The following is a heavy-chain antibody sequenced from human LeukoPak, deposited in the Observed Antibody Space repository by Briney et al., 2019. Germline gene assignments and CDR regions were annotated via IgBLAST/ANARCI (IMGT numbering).Heavy chain of an antibody. CDR2: ISSNGGTT. V-gene: IGHV3-64D*09. Sequence: GGSLRLSCSASGFTFSTYAMHWVRQAPGGGLEYVSAISSNGGTTYYADSVKGRFTISRDNSKNTLHLQMSSLRTEDTAVFYCSGGSGLDVWGQGTTVTVSS. CDR1: GFTFSTYA. J-gene: IGHJ6*02. D-gene: IGHD2-15*01. CDR3: SGGSGLDV.